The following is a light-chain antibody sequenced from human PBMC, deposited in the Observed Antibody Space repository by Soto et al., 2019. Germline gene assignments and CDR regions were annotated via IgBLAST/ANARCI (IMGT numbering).Light chain of an antibody. CDR1: QSVSSN. V-gene: IGKV3D-15*03. Sequence: LLWRQPPATLSVSQGERATLSARPSQSVSSNVAWYQQTPGHAPMLSIYDACSTATGIPVRFSGSGSGTEFTLTISLLQSEVLAVYYRQQYNTWPAITFGHGTRLDI. J-gene: IGKJ5*01. CDR2: DAC. CDR3: QQYNTWPAIT.